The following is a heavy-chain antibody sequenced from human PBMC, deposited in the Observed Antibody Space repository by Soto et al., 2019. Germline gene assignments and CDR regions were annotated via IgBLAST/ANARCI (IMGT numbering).Heavy chain of an antibody. CDR2: IHHSGST. V-gene: IGHV4-59*11. Sequence: SETLSLTCSVSGGSITSHYCSWFRQPPGKGLEWIGYIHHSGSTSYNPSLNSRVTMSVDTSKSQFSLKLSSVTAADTAVYYCARSQTTVTSYDYWGQGTLVTVSS. J-gene: IGHJ4*02. CDR1: GGSITSHY. CDR3: ARSQTTVTSYDY. D-gene: IGHD4-17*01.